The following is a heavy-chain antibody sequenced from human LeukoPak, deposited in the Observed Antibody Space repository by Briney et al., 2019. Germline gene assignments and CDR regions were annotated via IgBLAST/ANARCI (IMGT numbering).Heavy chain of an antibody. CDR2: ISGSGDNT. V-gene: IGHV3-23*01. Sequence: GGSLRLSCAASGFTFSSYAMSWVRQAPGKGLEWVSGISGSGDNTYYADSVKGRFTISRDNSKNTLYLQMNNLRGEDTAVYYCARSPADFWSGYWGNWFDPWGQGTLVTVSS. CDR3: ARSPADFWSGYWGNWFDP. CDR1: GFTFSSYA. D-gene: IGHD3-3*01. J-gene: IGHJ5*02.